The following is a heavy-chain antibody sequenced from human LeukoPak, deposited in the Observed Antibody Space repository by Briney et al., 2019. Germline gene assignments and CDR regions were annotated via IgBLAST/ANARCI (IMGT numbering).Heavy chain of an antibody. J-gene: IGHJ4*02. CDR1: GFTFSSYA. D-gene: IGHD6-6*01. Sequence: PGGSLRLSCAASGFTFSSYAMSWVRQAPGKGLEWVSAISGSGGSTYYADSVKGRFTISRDNSKNTLYLQLNSLRAEDTAVYYCAKSLSWSSSFYFDYWGQGTLVTASS. V-gene: IGHV3-23*01. CDR3: AKSLSWSSSFYFDY. CDR2: ISGSGGST.